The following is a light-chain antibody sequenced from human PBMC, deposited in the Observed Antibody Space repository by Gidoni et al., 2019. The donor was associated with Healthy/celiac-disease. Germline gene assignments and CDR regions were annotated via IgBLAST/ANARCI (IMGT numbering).Light chain of an antibody. CDR2: KAS. CDR3: QQYNSPWT. J-gene: IGKJ1*01. Sequence: DIQMTQSPSTLSASVGDRVTITCRASQSISSWLAWYQQKPGKAPKLLIYKASSLESGVPSRFSGSGYGTEFTLTIRSLQPDDFATYYCQQYNSPWTFGHXTKVESK. CDR1: QSISSW. V-gene: IGKV1-5*03.